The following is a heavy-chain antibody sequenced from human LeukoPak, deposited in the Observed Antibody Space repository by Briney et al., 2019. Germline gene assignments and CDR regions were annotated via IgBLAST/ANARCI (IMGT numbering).Heavy chain of an antibody. CDR2: IYYSGST. CDR3: ARLGYCSGGSCYAHAPYYYYYYMDV. V-gene: IGHV4-59*01. D-gene: IGHD2-15*01. Sequence: PSETLSLTCTVSGGSISSYYRSWIRQPPGKGLEWIGYIYYSGSTNYNPSLKSRVTISVDTSKNQFSLKLSSVTAADTAVYYCARLGYCSGGSCYAHAPYYYYYYMDVWGKGTTVTVSS. CDR1: GGSISSYY. J-gene: IGHJ6*03.